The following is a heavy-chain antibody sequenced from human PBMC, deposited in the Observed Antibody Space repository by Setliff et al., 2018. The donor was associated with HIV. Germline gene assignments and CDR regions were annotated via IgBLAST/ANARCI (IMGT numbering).Heavy chain of an antibody. V-gene: IGHV3-11*06. J-gene: IGHJ4*02. D-gene: IGHD3-10*01. CDR1: GFTFSDYY. Sequence: PGGSLRLSCAASGFTFSDYYMSWIRQAPGKGLEWVSYISSSSSYTNYADSVKGRFTISRDNSKNTLYLQMNSLTVDDTAVYFCARDDRWVYNDYLDYWGQGTLVTVSS. CDR3: ARDDRWVYNDYLDY. CDR2: ISSSSSYT.